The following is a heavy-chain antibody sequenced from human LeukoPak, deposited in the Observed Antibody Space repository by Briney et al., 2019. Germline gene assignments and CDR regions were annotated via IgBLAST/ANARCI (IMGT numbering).Heavy chain of an antibody. CDR1: GFTFSSYS. CDR3: ARTNIVAAPHGDY. Sequence: SGGSLRLSCAASGFTFSSYSMNWVRQAPGKGLEWVSYISSSSSYIYYADSVKGRFTISRDNAKNSLYLQMNSLRAEDTAVYYCARTNIVAAPHGDYWGQGTLVTVSS. V-gene: IGHV3-21*05. D-gene: IGHD6-13*01. J-gene: IGHJ4*02. CDR2: ISSSSSYI.